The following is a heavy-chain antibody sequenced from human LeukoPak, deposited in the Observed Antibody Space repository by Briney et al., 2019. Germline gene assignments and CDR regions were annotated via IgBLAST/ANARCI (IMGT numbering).Heavy chain of an antibody. CDR3: TAGTGHSDHDY. CDR1: ELTFNNAW. V-gene: IGHV3-15*01. CDR2: VKSDTDGGTT. D-gene: IGHD5-12*01. Sequence: GGSLRLSCAASELTFNNAWMSWVRQAPGKGLGWVGRVKSDTDGGTTDYAAPVKGRFTISRDDSKNMVYLQMNSLRTDDTAVYYCTAGTGHSDHDYWGQGTLVTVSS. J-gene: IGHJ4*02.